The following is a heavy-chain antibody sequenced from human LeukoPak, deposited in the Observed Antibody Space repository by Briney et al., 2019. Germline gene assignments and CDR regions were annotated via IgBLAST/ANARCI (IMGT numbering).Heavy chain of an antibody. D-gene: IGHD1-26*01. J-gene: IGHJ4*02. V-gene: IGHV3-7*01. CDR1: GFTFSDYW. Sequence: GGSLRLSCAASGFTFSDYWMTWVRQVTGKGLEWVANINRGGNEVHYVDSVKGRFTISRDNAKNSLYLQLDSLRVEDTAVYYCARVGAWELQRVFDYWGQGTLVTVSS. CDR3: ARVGAWELQRVFDY. CDR2: INRGGNEV.